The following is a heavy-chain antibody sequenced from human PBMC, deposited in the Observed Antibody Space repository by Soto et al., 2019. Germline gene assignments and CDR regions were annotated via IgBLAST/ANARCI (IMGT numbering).Heavy chain of an antibody. D-gene: IGHD1-1*01. V-gene: IGHV5-51*01. CDR3: ARSNVGTRTREFDY. CDR2: IYPGDSDT. CDR1: GYTFTSHW. Sequence: GESMKISCKGSGYTFTSHWIGWVRQMPGKGLEWMGIIYPGDSDTRYSPSFQGQVTISADKSISTAYLQWSSLKASDTAMYYCARSNVGTRTREFDYWGQGTLVTVSS. J-gene: IGHJ4*02.